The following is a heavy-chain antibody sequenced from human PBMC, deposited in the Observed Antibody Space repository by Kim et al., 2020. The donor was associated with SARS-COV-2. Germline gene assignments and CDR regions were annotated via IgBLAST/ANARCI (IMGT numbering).Heavy chain of an antibody. CDR2: INTNTGNP. Sequence: ASVKVSCKASGYTFTSYAMHWVRQAPGQGLEWMGWINTNTGNPTYAQGFTGRFVFSLDTSVSTAYLQISSLKAEDTAVYYCARDRRYSYGPDYYYYGMDVWGQGTTVTVSS. D-gene: IGHD5-18*01. J-gene: IGHJ6*02. CDR1: GYTFTSYA. V-gene: IGHV7-4-1*02. CDR3: ARDRRYSYGPDYYYYGMDV.